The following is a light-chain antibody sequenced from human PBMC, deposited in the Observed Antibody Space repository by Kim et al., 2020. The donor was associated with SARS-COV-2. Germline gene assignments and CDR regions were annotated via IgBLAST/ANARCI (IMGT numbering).Light chain of an antibody. CDR2: AST. Sequence: SIAWYQQNPGQGPRFLIYASTRRATGIPGRFSGSVFGTDLTLTSRRLEAGGFAVYYCQQYGRSALTFGGGTKVDIK. CDR3: QQYGRSALT. J-gene: IGKJ4*01. V-gene: IGKV3-20*01. CDR1: S.